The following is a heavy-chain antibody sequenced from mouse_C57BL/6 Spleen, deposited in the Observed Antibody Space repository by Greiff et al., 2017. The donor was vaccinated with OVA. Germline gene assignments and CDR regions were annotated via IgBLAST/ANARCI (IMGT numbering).Heavy chain of an antibody. CDR3: VGQDSSGYSLYAMDY. CDR1: GFSFNTYA. CDR2: IRSKSNNYAT. Sequence: EVQLVESGGGLVQPKGSLKLSCAASGFSFNTYAMNWVRQAPGKGLEWVARIRSKSNNYATYYADSVKDRFTISRDDSESMLYLQMNNLKTEDTAMYYCVGQDSSGYSLYAMDYWGQGTSVTVSS. V-gene: IGHV10-1*01. J-gene: IGHJ4*01. D-gene: IGHD3-2*02.